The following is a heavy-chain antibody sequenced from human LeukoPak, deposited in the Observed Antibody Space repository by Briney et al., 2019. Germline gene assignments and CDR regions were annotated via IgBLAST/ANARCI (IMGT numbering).Heavy chain of an antibody. CDR1: GFTFNNYA. CDR2: ISGYGGST. Sequence: GGSLRLSCAASGFTFNNYAMSWVRQAPGKGLEWVSVISGYGGSTYYADPVKGRFTISRDNSKNTLYLQMKSLRAEDTAVYYCAKKANDAFDIWGQGTMVTVSS. CDR3: AKKANDAFDI. J-gene: IGHJ3*02. V-gene: IGHV3-23*01.